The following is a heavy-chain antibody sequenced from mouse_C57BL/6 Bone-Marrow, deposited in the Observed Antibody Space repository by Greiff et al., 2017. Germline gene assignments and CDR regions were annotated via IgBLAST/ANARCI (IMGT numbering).Heavy chain of an antibody. CDR2: ISYDGSN. V-gene: IGHV3-6*01. Sequence: EVQLQESGPGLVKPSQSLSLTCSVTGYSITSGYYWNWIRQFPGNKLEWVGYISYDGSNNYNPSLKNRISITRDTSKNQFFLKLNSVTTEDTATYYCARRYDGFAYWGQGTLVTVSA. CDR3: ARRYDGFAY. J-gene: IGHJ3*01. D-gene: IGHD2-12*01. CDR1: GYSITSGYY.